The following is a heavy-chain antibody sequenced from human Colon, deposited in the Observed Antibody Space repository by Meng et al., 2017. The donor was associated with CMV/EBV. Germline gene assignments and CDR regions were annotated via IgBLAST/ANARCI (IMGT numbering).Heavy chain of an antibody. Sequence: GESLKISWAGSPFNVVNTYMSWVRQAPGKGLEWVALIYSGGPMHYADSVKGRFTISRDNSKNILYLQMNSLRADDTAVYYCARGSGPLFPGAFDIWGQGTMVTVSS. CDR3: ARGSGPLFPGAFDI. J-gene: IGHJ3*02. D-gene: IGHD3-10*02. V-gene: IGHV3-53*01. CDR1: PFNVVNTY. CDR2: IYSGGPM.